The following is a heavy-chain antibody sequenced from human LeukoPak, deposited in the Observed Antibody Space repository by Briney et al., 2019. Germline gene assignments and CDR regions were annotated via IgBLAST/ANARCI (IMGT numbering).Heavy chain of an antibody. D-gene: IGHD2-15*01. J-gene: IGHJ4*02. CDR2: ISHDGSNK. V-gene: IGHV3-30*04. CDR3: ARGWWLSALDY. CDR1: GFTFSPYA. Sequence: PGGSLRLSCAASGFTFSPYAMHWVRQAPGKGLEWVAVISHDGSNKYYADSVKGRFTISRDNSKNTLFLQMNSLRAEDTAVYYCARGWWLSALDYWGQGTLVTVSS.